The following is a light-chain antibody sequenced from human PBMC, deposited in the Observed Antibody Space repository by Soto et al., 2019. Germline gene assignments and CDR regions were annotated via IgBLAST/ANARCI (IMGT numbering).Light chain of an antibody. CDR2: DTS. Sequence: IQMTQSPSSLSASLGDRVTITCRASQSISPYLSWYQQKPGKAPNLLIYDTSSLQSGVPSRFSGSGSGTDFTLTISSLQPEDFATYYCQQSFSAPITFGQGTRLEIK. J-gene: IGKJ5*01. CDR1: QSISPY. V-gene: IGKV1-39*01. CDR3: QQSFSAPIT.